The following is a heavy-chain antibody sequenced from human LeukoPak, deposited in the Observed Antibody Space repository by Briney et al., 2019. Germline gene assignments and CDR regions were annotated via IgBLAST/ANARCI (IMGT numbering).Heavy chain of an antibody. V-gene: IGHV7-4-1*02. CDR2: INANTGSP. CDR3: AREIEPYCSSTSCYGEGRFDP. J-gene: IGHJ5*02. Sequence: ASVKVSCKASGYTFTSYAMNWVRQDPGQGLEWMGWINANTGSPTYAQGFTGRFVFSLDTSVSTAYLQISSLKAEDTAVYYCAREIEPYCSSTSCYGEGRFDPWGQGTLVTVSS. D-gene: IGHD2-2*01. CDR1: GYTFTSYA.